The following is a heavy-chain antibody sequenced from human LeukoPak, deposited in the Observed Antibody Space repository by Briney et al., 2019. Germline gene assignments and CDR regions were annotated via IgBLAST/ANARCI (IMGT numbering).Heavy chain of an antibody. J-gene: IGHJ1*01. CDR2: IYYSGST. CDR3: ARRAAGREYFQH. CDR1: GGSISSYY. V-gene: IGHV4-59*01. Sequence: KPTETLSLTCAVSGGSISSYYWSWIRQPPGKGLEWIGYIYYSGSTNYNPSLKSRVTISVDTSKNQFSLKLSSVTAADTAVYYCARRAAGREYFQHWGQGTLVTVSS. D-gene: IGHD6-13*01.